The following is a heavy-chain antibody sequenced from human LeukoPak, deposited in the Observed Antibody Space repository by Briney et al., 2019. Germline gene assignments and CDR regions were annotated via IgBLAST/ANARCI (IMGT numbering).Heavy chain of an antibody. D-gene: IGHD3-3*01. CDR1: GFTFSSYG. Sequence: GGSLRLSCAASGFTFSSYGMHWVRQAPGKGLEWVAFIRYDGSNKYYADSVKGRFTISRDNSKNTLYLQMNSLRAEDTAVYYCARASSGDFWSGHKITNWFDPWGQGTLVTVSS. CDR2: IRYDGSNK. J-gene: IGHJ5*02. V-gene: IGHV3-30*02. CDR3: ARASSGDFWSGHKITNWFDP.